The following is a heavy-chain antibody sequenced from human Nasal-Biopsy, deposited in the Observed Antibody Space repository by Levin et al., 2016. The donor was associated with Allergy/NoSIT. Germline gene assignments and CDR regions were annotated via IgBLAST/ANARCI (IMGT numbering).Heavy chain of an antibody. D-gene: IGHD6-13*01. CDR2: ITSGGGDR. J-gene: IGHJ4*02. Sequence: SCAASGFNFGRYTLNWVRQAPGKGLEWVSSITSGGGDRYYADSVRGRFTISRDNAREMLYLQMDTLRADDTALYYCARDREGSNRAFDFWGQGTLITVSS. CDR1: GFNFGRYT. V-gene: IGHV3-21*01. CDR3: ARDREGSNRAFDF.